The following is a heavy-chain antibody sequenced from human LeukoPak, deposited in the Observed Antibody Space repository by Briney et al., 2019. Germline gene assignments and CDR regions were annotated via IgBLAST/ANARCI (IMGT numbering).Heavy chain of an antibody. J-gene: IGHJ4*02. V-gene: IGHV3-21*01. CDR2: ISSSSGYT. D-gene: IGHD5-18*01. CDR1: EFTFSTHN. CDR3: ARDGGYSYGVDY. Sequence: GGSLRLSCAASEFTFSTHNMNWVRQAPGKGLEWVSSISSSSGYTNYADSVRGRFTISRDNAKNSLYLQMNSLRAEDTAVYYCARDGGYSYGVDYWGQGTLVTVSS.